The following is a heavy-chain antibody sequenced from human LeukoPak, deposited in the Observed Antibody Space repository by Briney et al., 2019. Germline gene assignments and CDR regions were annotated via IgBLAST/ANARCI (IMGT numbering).Heavy chain of an antibody. Sequence: GGSLRLSCVASGFTFSSYGMHWVRQAPGKGPEWVAVISYDGSDRYYANFVKGRFTISRDNSKNTLFLQTNSMRPEDTAVYYCAKGDSITMIVVVIRNWGQGTLVTVSS. CDR1: GFTFSSYG. D-gene: IGHD3-22*01. V-gene: IGHV3-30*18. CDR2: ISYDGSDR. CDR3: AKGDSITMIVVVIRN. J-gene: IGHJ4*02.